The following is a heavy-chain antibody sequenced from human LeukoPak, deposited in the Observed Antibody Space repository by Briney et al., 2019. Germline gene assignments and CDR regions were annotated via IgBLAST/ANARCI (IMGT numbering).Heavy chain of an antibody. D-gene: IGHD4-23*01. V-gene: IGHV4-39*07. J-gene: IGHJ4*02. CDR2: IYYSGST. CDR1: GGSISSSSYY. Sequence: PSETLSLTCTVSGGSISSSSYYWGWIRQPPGKGLEWIGSIYYSGSTYYNPSLKSRVTISVDRSKNQFSLKLSSVTAADTAVYYCAGLSNCNYGGVADYWGQGTLVTVSS. CDR3: AGLSNCNYGGVADY.